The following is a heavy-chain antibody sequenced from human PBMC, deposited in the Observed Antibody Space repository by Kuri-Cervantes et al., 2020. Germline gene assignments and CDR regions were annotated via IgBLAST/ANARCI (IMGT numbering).Heavy chain of an antibody. CDR3: AREGLGYYDSSGPLRAFDI. J-gene: IGHJ3*02. V-gene: IGHV3-21*01. CDR2: ISSSSSYI. D-gene: IGHD3-22*01. CDR1: GFTFSSYS. Sequence: GESLKISCAASGFTFSSYSMNWVRQAPGKGLEWVSSISSSSSYIYYADSMKGRFTISRDNAKNSLYLQMNSLRAEDTAVYYCAREGLGYYDSSGPLRAFDIWGQGTMVTVSS.